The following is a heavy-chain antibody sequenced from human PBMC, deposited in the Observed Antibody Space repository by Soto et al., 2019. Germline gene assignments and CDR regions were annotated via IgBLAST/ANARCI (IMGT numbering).Heavy chain of an antibody. Sequence: VASVKVSCKASGYTFTSYAMHWVRQAPGQRLEWMGWINAGNGNTKYSQKFQGRVTITRDTSASTAYMELSSLRSEDTAVYYCASAGTVTTDNWFDPWGQGTLVTVSS. CDR1: GYTFTSYA. CDR2: INAGNGNT. CDR3: ASAGTVTTDNWFDP. J-gene: IGHJ5*02. D-gene: IGHD4-17*01. V-gene: IGHV1-3*01.